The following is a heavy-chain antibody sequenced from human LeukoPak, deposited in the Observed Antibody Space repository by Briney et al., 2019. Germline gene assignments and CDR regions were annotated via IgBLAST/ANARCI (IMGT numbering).Heavy chain of an antibody. CDR2: IKQSGSEK. V-gene: IGHV3-7*05. Sequence: WGSLRLSCAASGFTFSSYWLSWVRQAPGKGLEWVGNIKQSGSEKYYVGSVKGRFTISRDNAKNSLYLQMNSLRAEDTAVYYCARAWGHTSTYYDFWSGSADHYYYYGMDVWGQGTTVTVSS. D-gene: IGHD3-3*01. J-gene: IGHJ6*02. CDR1: GFTFSSYW. CDR3: ARAWGHTSTYYDFWSGSADHYYYYGMDV.